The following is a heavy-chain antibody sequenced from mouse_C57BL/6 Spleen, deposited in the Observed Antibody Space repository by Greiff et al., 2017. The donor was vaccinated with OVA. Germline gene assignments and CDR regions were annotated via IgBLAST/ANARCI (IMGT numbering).Heavy chain of an antibody. CDR2: IYPGDGDT. CDR1: GYAFSSSW. J-gene: IGHJ3*01. Sequence: QVQLQQSGPELVKPGVSVKISCKASGYAFSSSWMNWVKQRPGKGLEWIGRIYPGDGDTNYNGKFKGKATLTADKSSSTAYMQLSSLTSEDSAVYFCARSVNGYYLAYWGQGTLVTVSA. D-gene: IGHD2-3*01. V-gene: IGHV1-82*01. CDR3: ARSVNGYYLAY.